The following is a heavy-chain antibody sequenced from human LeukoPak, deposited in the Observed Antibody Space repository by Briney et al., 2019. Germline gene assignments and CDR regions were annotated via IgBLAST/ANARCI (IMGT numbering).Heavy chain of an antibody. CDR2: MNPNSGNT. Sequence: ASVKVSCKASGYTFTSYDINWVRQSTGQGLEWMGWMNPNSGNTGYAQKFQGRVTITRNTSISTAYMELSSLRSEDTAVYYCARGLVKGRYSSSWYYWGQGTLVTVSS. D-gene: IGHD6-13*01. J-gene: IGHJ4*02. CDR3: ARGLVKGRYSSSWYY. CDR1: GYTFTSYD. V-gene: IGHV1-8*03.